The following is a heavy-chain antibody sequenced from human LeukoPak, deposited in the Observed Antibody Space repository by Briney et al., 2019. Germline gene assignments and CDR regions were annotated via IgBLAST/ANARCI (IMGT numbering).Heavy chain of an antibody. J-gene: IGHJ4*02. V-gene: IGHV1-2*02. CDR2: INPNSGGT. Sequence: ASVKASCKASGYTFTGYYMHWVRQAPGQGLEWMGWINPNSGGTNYARKFQGRVTMTRDTSISTAYMELSRLRSDDTAVYYCARFKVNKGKSRHIDYWGQGTLVTVSS. CDR3: ARFKVNKGKSRHIDY. CDR1: GYTFTGYY. D-gene: IGHD1/OR15-1a*01.